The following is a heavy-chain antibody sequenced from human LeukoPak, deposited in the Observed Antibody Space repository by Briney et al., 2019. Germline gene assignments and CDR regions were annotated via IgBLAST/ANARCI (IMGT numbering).Heavy chain of an antibody. CDR1: GFTFSSYW. D-gene: IGHD3-22*01. Sequence: GGSLRLSCAASGFTFSSYWMSWVRQAPGKGLEWVANIKQDGSAKYYADSVKGRFTISGDNAKNSLYMQMNSLRAEDTAVYYCAREYYSDSCGSDYWGQGTLVTVSS. CDR3: AREYYSDSCGSDY. J-gene: IGHJ4*02. V-gene: IGHV3-7*05. CDR2: IKQDGSAK.